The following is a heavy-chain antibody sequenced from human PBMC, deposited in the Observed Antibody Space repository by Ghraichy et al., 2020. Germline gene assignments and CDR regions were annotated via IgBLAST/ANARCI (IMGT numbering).Heavy chain of an antibody. CDR3: GTSFFYGAQTFYDY. D-gene: IGHD4/OR15-4a*01. CDR2: INPRNGDT. V-gene: IGHV1-2*02. J-gene: IGHJ4*02. Sequence: ASVKDSCKTSGYMFPDYYIHWVRQAPGQGLEWVGWINPRNGDTSYGQTFQARVTMSSDTSIATAYLDLRRLTSDDTALYFCGTSFFYGAQTFYDYWGQGTLVTVSS. CDR1: GYMFPDYY.